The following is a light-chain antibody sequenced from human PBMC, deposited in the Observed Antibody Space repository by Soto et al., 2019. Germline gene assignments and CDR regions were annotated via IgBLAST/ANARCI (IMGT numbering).Light chain of an antibody. J-gene: IGLJ1*01. Sequence: QCVLKQPPSVSGAAGQRVTISCTGSSSNIGAGYDVHWYQQLPGTAPKLLIYGNSNRPSGVPDRFSGSKSGTSASLAITGLQAEDEADYYCQSYDSSLSGSEVSGTGTKVTVL. V-gene: IGLV1-40*01. CDR1: SSNIGAGYD. CDR2: GNS. CDR3: QSYDSSLSGSEV.